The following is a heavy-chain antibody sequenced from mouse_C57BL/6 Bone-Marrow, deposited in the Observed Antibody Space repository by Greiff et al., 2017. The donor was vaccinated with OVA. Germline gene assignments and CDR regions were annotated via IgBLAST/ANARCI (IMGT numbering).Heavy chain of an antibody. CDR2: IDPSDSYT. CDR3: AGRSIYYGNYWYFDV. D-gene: IGHD2-1*01. V-gene: IGHV1-69*01. J-gene: IGHJ1*03. CDR1: GYTFTSYW. Sequence: QVQLQQPGAELVMPGASVKLFCKASGYTFTSYWMHWVKQRPGQGLEWIGEIDPSDSYTNYNHKFKGKSTLTVDKSSSTAYMQLSSLTSEDSAVYYCAGRSIYYGNYWYFDVWGTGTTVTVSS.